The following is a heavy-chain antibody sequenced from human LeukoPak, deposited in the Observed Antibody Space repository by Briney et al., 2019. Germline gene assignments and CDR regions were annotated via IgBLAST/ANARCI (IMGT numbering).Heavy chain of an antibody. CDR1: GGSISSYY. CDR3: AREADGGVFDY. D-gene: IGHD3-16*01. Sequence: SETLSLTCTVSGGSISSYYWSWIRQHPGKGLEWIGYIYYSGSTYYNPSLKSRVTISVDTSKNQFSLKLSSVTAADTAVYYCAREADGGVFDYWGQGTLVTVSS. CDR2: IYYSGST. J-gene: IGHJ4*02. V-gene: IGHV4-59*06.